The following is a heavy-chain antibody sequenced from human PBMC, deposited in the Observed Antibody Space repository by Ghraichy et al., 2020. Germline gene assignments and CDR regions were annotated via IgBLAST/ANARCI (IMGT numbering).Heavy chain of an antibody. CDR3: AGTTTRASAGDF. D-gene: IGHD1-1*01. Sequence: SETLSLTCTVSGGSVTSYFWSWIRQPPGKGLEWIGYVYYTGITSYNPSLESRVTISLDMSRNQLSLKLTSLTTADMAVYYCAGTTTRASAGDFWGQGTLVTVSS. J-gene: IGHJ4*02. CDR2: VYYTGIT. CDR1: GGSVTSYF. V-gene: IGHV4-59*02.